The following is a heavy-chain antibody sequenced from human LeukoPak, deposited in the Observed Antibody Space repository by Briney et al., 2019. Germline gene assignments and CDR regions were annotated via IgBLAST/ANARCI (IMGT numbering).Heavy chain of an antibody. D-gene: IGHD3-16*02. V-gene: IGHV3-66*01. Sequence: PGGSLRLSCAASGFTVSSNYMSWVRQSPGKGLEWFSVIYSGGSTYYADSVKGRFTISRDNSKNTLYLQMNSLRAEDTAVYYCARDKTYYDYVLGSYRSDAFEILGQGTMGTGSS. CDR1: GFTVSSNY. CDR3: ARDKTYYDYVLGSYRSDAFEI. CDR2: IYSGGST. J-gene: IGHJ3*02.